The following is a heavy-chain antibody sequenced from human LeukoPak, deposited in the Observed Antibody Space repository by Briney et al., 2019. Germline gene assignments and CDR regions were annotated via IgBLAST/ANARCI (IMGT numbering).Heavy chain of an antibody. D-gene: IGHD4-17*01. J-gene: IGHJ4*02. CDR2: IFPRTSET. CDR3: ARPEYGASDF. CDR1: GYSFTNYW. V-gene: IGHV5-51*01. Sequence: GESLNISGKGSGYSFTNYWIGWVRQMPGKGLEWLGIIFPRTSETKYSPSFQGQVIISVDKDISTAYLQWNSLKASDTAMYFCARPEYGASDFWGQGTLVTVSP.